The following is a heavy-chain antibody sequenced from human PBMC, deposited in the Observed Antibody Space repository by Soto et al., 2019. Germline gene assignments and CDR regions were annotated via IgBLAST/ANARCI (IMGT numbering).Heavy chain of an antibody. Sequence: QVQLVESGGGVVQPGRSLRLSCAASGFTFSSDGMHWVRQAPGKGLEWVAVIWYDGSNKYYADSVKGRFTISRDNSKNTLYLPMNSLRAEDTAVYYCARDRVRRIVGAFDYWGQGTLVTVSS. D-gene: IGHD1-26*01. J-gene: IGHJ4*02. CDR1: GFTFSSDG. CDR3: ARDRVRRIVGAFDY. CDR2: IWYDGSNK. V-gene: IGHV3-33*01.